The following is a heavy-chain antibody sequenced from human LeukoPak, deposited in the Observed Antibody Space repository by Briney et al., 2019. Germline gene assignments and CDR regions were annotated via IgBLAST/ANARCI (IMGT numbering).Heavy chain of an antibody. Sequence: SETLSLTCAVYGGSFSGYYWSWIRQPPGKGLEWIGEINHSGSTNYNPSLKSRVTISVDTSKNQFSLKLSSVTAADTAVYYCARDLVLRYFDWFGNWFDPWGQGTLATVSS. CDR3: ARDLVLRYFDWFGNWFDP. CDR1: GGSFSGYY. V-gene: IGHV4-34*01. CDR2: INHSGST. J-gene: IGHJ5*02. D-gene: IGHD3-9*01.